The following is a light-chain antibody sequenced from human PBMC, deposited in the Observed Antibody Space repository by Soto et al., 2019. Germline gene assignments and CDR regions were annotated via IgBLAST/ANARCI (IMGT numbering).Light chain of an antibody. Sequence: EIVLTQSPVTLSLSPGERATLSCRASQSVSSYLVWYQQKPGQAPRLLIYDASNRATGIPDRFSGSGSGTDFTLTISSLEPEDFAVYYCQHRSTWPIAFGQGTRLESK. CDR2: DAS. V-gene: IGKV3-11*01. CDR3: QHRSTWPIA. J-gene: IGKJ5*01. CDR1: QSVSSY.